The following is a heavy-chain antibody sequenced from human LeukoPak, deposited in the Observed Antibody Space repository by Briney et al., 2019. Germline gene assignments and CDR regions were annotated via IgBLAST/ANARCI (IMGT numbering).Heavy chain of an antibody. CDR1: GFTFSNYW. J-gene: IGHJ4*02. V-gene: IGHV3-7*01. D-gene: IGHD7-27*01. CDR2: IKTDGSLV. Sequence: AGGSLRLSCVASGFTFSNYWMTWVRQAPRKGLEWVANIKTDGSLVYYVDSVKGRFTISRDNAKNSLYLQMNSLRAEDTAVYYCARDLNWETYWGQGTLVSVSS. CDR3: ARDLNWETY.